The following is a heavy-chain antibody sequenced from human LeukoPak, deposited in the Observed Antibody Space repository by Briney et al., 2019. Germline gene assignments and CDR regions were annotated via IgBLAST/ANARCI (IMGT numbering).Heavy chain of an antibody. V-gene: IGHV4-61*02. CDR2: ISSSGNT. CDR3: ARSPSAGWFDP. CDR1: GGSIISDSYY. J-gene: IGHJ5*02. Sequence: SQTLSLTCTVSGGSIISDSYYWSWIRQPAGKGLEWIGRISSSGNTNYNPSLQSRVTISIDTSKNQFSLKLSSVTAADTAVYYCARSPSAGWFDPWGQGTLVTVSS.